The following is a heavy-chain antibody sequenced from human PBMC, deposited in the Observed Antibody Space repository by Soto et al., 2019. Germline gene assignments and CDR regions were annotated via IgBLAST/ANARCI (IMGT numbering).Heavy chain of an antibody. CDR1: GYTFTSYD. CDR3: ARARLIKEERGGYAIVGVYYYYMDV. J-gene: IGHJ6*03. D-gene: IGHD2-8*01. V-gene: IGHV1-8*01. Sequence: ASVKVSCKASGYTFTSYDINWVRQATGQGLEWMGWMNPNSGNTGYAQKFQGRVTMTRNTSISTAYMELSSLRSEDTAVYYCARARLIKEERGGYAIVGVYYYYMDVWGKGTTVTVSS. CDR2: MNPNSGNT.